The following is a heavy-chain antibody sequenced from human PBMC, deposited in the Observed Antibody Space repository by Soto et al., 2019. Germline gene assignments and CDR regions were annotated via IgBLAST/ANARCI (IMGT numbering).Heavy chain of an antibody. CDR2: INHSGST. CDR1: GGSFSGYY. J-gene: IGHJ6*02. CDR3: ARGGLWPESSGSYYYYGMDV. V-gene: IGHV4-34*01. D-gene: IGHD6-19*01. Sequence: SETLSLTCAVYGGSFSGYYWSWIRQPPGKGLEWIGEINHSGSTNYNPSLKSRVTISVDTSKNQFSLKLSSVTAADTAVYYCARGGLWPESSGSYYYYGMDVWGQGATVTVSS.